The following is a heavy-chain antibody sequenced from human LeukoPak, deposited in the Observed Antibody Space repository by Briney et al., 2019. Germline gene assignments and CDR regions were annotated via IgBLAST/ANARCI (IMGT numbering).Heavy chain of an antibody. CDR1: GYTFTSYD. J-gene: IGHJ4*02. Sequence: ASVKVSCKASGYTFTSYDINWVRQATGQGLEWMGWMNPNSGNTGYAQKFQGRVTMTRDTSISTAYMELSRLRSDDTAVYYCARHYLPWNDVFDYWGQGTLVTVSS. CDR2: MNPNSGNT. D-gene: IGHD1-1*01. CDR3: ARHYLPWNDVFDY. V-gene: IGHV1-8*01.